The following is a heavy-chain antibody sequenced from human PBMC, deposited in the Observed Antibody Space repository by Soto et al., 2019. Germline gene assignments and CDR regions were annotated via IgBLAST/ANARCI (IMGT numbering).Heavy chain of an antibody. D-gene: IGHD5-12*01. J-gene: IGHJ4*02. V-gene: IGHV4-31*03. CDR3: ARDRGATIFDF. CDR1: GASISSGDYY. CDR2: IFYTGGT. Sequence: LSLTCTVSGASISSGDYYWSWIRQHPGRGLEWIGYIFYTGGTFYTPSLKSRVTMSVDTSKNQFSLKLTSVTAADTAVYFCARDRGATIFDFWGRGTLVTVSS.